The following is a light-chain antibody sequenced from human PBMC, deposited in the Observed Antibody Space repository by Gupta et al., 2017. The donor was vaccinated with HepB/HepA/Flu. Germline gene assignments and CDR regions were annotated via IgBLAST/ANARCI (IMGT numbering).Light chain of an antibody. CDR2: DVS. CDR3: SSYTISSTEI. CDR1: SSDVGGYNY. V-gene: IGLV2-14*03. Sequence: SALTQPASVSRSPGQPITIACTPTSSDVGGYNYVSWYQQLPGKAPKVLIYDVSNRPAGVSYRFSGSKSGYTASLTIYGLQAQGEDDYYCSSYTISSTEIFGGGTKLTVL. J-gene: IGLJ2*01.